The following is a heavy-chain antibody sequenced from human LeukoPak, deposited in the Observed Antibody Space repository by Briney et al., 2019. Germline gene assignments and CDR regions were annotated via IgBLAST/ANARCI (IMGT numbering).Heavy chain of an antibody. CDR3: ARGNYYEY. CDR2: IKGDGSST. Sequence: GGSLRLSCAASGFTFSSYWMHWVRHTPGKGLVWVSRIKGDGSSTSYADSVKGRFTISRDNAKNTLYLQMNSLRAEDTAVYFCARGNYYEYWGQGTLVTVSS. J-gene: IGHJ4*02. CDR1: GFTFSSYW. V-gene: IGHV3-74*01.